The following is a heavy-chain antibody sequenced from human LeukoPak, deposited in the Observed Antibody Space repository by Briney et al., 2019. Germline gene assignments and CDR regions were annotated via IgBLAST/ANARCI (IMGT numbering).Heavy chain of an antibody. D-gene: IGHD2-15*01. CDR1: GFPFSSYA. CDR3: AKDPFSAEGYCSGGSCYDY. J-gene: IGHJ4*02. CDR2: ISGSGGST. V-gene: IGHV3-23*01. Sequence: GPLSLSCAASGFPFSSYAMSWVRQAPGKGLEWVSAISGSGGSTYYADSVKGRFTISRDNSKNTLYLQMNSLRAEDTAVCYCAKDPFSAEGYCSGGSCYDYWGQGTLVTVSS.